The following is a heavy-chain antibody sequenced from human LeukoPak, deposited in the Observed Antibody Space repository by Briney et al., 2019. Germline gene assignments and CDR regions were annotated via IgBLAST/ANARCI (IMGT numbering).Heavy chain of an antibody. V-gene: IGHV3-49*03. CDR1: GFTFGDYA. Sequence: PGRSLRLSCTASGFTFGDYAMSWFRQAPGKGLEWVGFIRSKAYGGTTEYAASVKGRFTISRDDSKSIAYLQMNSLKTEDTAVYYCTRGYGDYDHYYYGMDVWGQGTTVTVSS. CDR2: IRSKAYGGTT. D-gene: IGHD4-17*01. J-gene: IGHJ6*02. CDR3: TRGYGDYDHYYYGMDV.